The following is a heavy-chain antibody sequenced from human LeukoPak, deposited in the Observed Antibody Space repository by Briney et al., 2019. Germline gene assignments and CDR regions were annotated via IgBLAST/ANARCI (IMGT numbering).Heavy chain of an antibody. V-gene: IGHV4-59*01. Sequence: SETLPLTCTVSGGSISSYYWSWIRQPPGKGLEWIGYIYYSGSTNYNPSLKSRVTISVDTSKNQFSLKLSSVTAADTAVYYCARSGEVVVAAVPYGMDVWGQGTTVTVSS. D-gene: IGHD2-15*01. CDR1: GGSISSYY. CDR3: ARSGEVVVAAVPYGMDV. CDR2: IYYSGST. J-gene: IGHJ6*02.